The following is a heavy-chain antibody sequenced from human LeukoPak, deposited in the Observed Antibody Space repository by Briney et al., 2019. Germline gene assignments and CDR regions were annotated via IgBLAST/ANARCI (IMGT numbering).Heavy chain of an antibody. CDR1: GFTFSRSW. CDR2: INEDGSAQ. CDR3: ARDAGYDRFDY. V-gene: IGHV3-7*05. Sequence: GGSLRLSCADSGFTFSRSWMTWVRQARGKGLEWVANINEDGSAQNYVDSVKGRFTISRDNPKSTLYLEMNSLRAEDTAVYYCARDAGYDRFDYWGQGTLDTVSS. J-gene: IGHJ4*02. D-gene: IGHD3-22*01.